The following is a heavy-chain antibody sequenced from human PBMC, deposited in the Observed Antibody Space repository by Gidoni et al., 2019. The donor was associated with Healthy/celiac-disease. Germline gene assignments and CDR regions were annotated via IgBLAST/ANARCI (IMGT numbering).Heavy chain of an antibody. CDR2: IKSKTDGGTT. D-gene: IGHD3-9*01. J-gene: IGHJ4*02. CDR3: TTTGESYDILTGYPTYFDY. V-gene: IGHV3-15*01. Sequence: LEWVGRIKSKTDGGTTDYAAPVKGRFTISRDDSKNTLYLQMNSLKTEDTAVYYCTTTGESYDILTGYPTYFDYWGQGTLVTVSS.